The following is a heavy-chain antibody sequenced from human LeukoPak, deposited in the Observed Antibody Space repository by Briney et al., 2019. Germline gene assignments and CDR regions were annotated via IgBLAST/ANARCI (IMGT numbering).Heavy chain of an antibody. Sequence: PSETLSLTCTVSGGSISSYYWSWIRQPPGKGLEWIGYIYTSGSTNYNPPLKSRVTISVDTSKNQFSLKLSSVTAADTAVYYCARGAYDYVWGSYHRWFDPWGQGTLVTVSS. CDR2: IYTSGST. V-gene: IGHV4-4*09. CDR1: GGSISSYY. D-gene: IGHD3-16*02. CDR3: ARGAYDYVWGSYHRWFDP. J-gene: IGHJ5*02.